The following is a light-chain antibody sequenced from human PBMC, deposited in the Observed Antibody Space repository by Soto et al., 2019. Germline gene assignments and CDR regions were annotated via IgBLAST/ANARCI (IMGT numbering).Light chain of an antibody. J-gene: IGKJ4*01. V-gene: IGKV1-5*03. CDR2: QAS. Sequence: DIQMTQSPSTLSASVGDRVTITCRASQSISSWLAWYQQKPGKAPKLLIYQASSLQSGVPSRFSGSGSGTEFTRTISSLQPDDFATDYCQSGVTFGGGTKVEIK. CDR3: QSGVT. CDR1: QSISSW.